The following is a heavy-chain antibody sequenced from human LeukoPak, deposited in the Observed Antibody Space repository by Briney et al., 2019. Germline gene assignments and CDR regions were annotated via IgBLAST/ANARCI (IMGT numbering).Heavy chain of an antibody. CDR2: INHSGST. J-gene: IGHJ5*02. Sequence: PSETLSLTCAVYGGSFGGYYWSWIRQPPGKGLEWIGEINHSGSTNYNPPLKSRVTISVDTSKNQFSLKLSSVTAADTAVYYCATMDPRYCSGGSCYGGEYNWFDPWGQGTLVTVSS. CDR3: ATMDPRYCSGGSCYGGEYNWFDP. D-gene: IGHD2-15*01. CDR1: GGSFGGYY. V-gene: IGHV4-34*01.